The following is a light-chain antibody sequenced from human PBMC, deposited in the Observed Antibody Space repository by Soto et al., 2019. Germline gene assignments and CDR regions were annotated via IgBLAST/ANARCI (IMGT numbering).Light chain of an antibody. Sequence: QSVLTQPPSVSGAPGERVTISCTGSSSDIGAGYRVRWYQQVPGTAPKLLIYDNTNRPSGVSVRFSGSKSGTSASLAIPGLQAEDEADYYCQSFDKYLSAVVFGDGTKVTVL. V-gene: IGLV1-40*01. CDR2: DNT. J-gene: IGLJ1*01. CDR1: SSDIGAGYR. CDR3: QSFDKYLSAVV.